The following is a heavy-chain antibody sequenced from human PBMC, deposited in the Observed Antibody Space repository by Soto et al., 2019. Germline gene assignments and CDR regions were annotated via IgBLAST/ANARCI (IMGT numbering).Heavy chain of an antibody. J-gene: IGHJ5*02. V-gene: IGHV4-4*07. D-gene: IGHD1-1*01. Sequence: SETLSLTCTVSGASISGFYWSWIRNSAGKGLEWIGRIYATGTTDYNPSLKSRVMMSVDTSKKQFSLKLRSVTAADTAVYYCVRDGTKTLRDWFDPWGQGISVTISS. CDR2: IYATGTT. CDR3: VRDGTKTLRDWFDP. CDR1: GASISGFY.